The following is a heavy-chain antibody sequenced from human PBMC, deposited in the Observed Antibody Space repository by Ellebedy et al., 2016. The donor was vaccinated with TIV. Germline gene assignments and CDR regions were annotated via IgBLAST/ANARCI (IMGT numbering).Heavy chain of an antibody. D-gene: IGHD3-10*01. Sequence: MPSETLSLTCSVSNGPIDSYYWTWIRQSPVKGLEWIGYIYHSGATNCNPSLQSRVTLSVDTSKKQFSLTLRSVTAADSAVYYCVALGGRPLDSWGQGTPVTVSS. CDR1: NGPIDSYY. CDR2: IYHSGAT. CDR3: VALGGRPLDS. V-gene: IGHV4-59*01. J-gene: IGHJ4*02.